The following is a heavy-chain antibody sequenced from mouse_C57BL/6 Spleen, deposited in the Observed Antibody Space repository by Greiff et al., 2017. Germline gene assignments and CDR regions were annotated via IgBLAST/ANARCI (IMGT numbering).Heavy chain of an antibody. CDR1: GFTFSDYY. V-gene: IGHV5-16*01. Sequence: EVKVVEPEGGLVQPGSSMKLSCTASGFTFSDYYMAWVRQVPEKGLEWVANINYDGSSTYYLDSLKSRFIISRDNAKNILYLQMSSLKSEDTATYYCARVDRGAYFDYWGQGTTLTVSS. CDR3: ARVDRGAYFDY. CDR2: INYDGSST. J-gene: IGHJ2*01.